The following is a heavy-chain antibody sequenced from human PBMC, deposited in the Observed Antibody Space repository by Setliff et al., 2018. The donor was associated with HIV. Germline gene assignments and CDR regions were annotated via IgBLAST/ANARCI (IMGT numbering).Heavy chain of an antibody. J-gene: IGHJ4*02. V-gene: IGHV1-2*02. CDR2: INPNSGDT. Sequence: ASVKVSCKASGYTFSDYFIHWVRQAPGQGLEWMGWINPNSGDTNYAQKFHGRVTMTTDTSISTAYMVLSRLRSDDAAMYYCASSGGYPDYFDYWGQGTLVTVSS. CDR1: GYTFSDYF. D-gene: IGHD1-26*01. CDR3: ASSGGYPDYFDY.